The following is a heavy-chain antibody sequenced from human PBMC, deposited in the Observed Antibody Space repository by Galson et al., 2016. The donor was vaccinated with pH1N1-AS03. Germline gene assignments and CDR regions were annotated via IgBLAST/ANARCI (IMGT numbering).Heavy chain of an antibody. Sequence: QSGAEVKKPGESLKISCKGSGYNLTDYWIGWVRQMPGEGLEWMGIIYPGDSDTRYSPSFRGQVTISADMSINTAYLQWSSLKASDTAMYYCATSMVLGYIITSLDYWGQGTLVTVSS. V-gene: IGHV5-51*01. J-gene: IGHJ4*02. CDR1: GYNLTDYW. CDR3: ATSMVLGYIITSLDY. D-gene: IGHD3-10*01. CDR2: IYPGDSDT.